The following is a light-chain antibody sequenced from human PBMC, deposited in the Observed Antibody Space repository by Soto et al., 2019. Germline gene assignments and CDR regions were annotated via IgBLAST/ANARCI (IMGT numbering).Light chain of an antibody. CDR3: SSYADTDVVL. V-gene: IGLV2-8*01. CDR1: NSDVGGYNF. CDR2: EVT. Sequence: QSVLTQPPSASGSPGQSVTISCTGTNSDVGGYNFVSWYQQHPGKAPKLIIYEVTQRPSGVPGRFSGSKSGNTASLAVAGLLDEDEAVYYCSSYADTDVVLFGGGTQLTVL. J-gene: IGLJ2*01.